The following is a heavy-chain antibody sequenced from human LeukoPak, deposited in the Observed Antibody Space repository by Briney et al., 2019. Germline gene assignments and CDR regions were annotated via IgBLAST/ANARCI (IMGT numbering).Heavy chain of an antibody. CDR1: GGTFSSYA. Sequence: SVKVSCKASGGTFSSYAISWVRQAPGQGLEWMGRIIPILGIANYAQKFQGRVTITADKSTSTAYMELSSLRSEDTAVYYCARGRRFLHFDYWGQGTLVTVSS. CDR2: IIPILGIA. CDR3: ARGRRFLHFDY. V-gene: IGHV1-69*04. J-gene: IGHJ4*02. D-gene: IGHD3-3*01.